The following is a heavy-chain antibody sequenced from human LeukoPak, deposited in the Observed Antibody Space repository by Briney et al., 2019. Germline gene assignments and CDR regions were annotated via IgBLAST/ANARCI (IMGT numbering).Heavy chain of an antibody. D-gene: IGHD1-14*01. CDR3: ARLVDRLMFDY. CDR1: GDSISSTDHY. Sequence: SETLSLTCIVSGDSISSTDHYWGWIRQPPGKGLEGIANIYYSGSTYYNPSLKSRVTISVDTSKNQFSLKLSSVTAADTAVYYCARLVDRLMFDYWGQGILVTVSS. CDR2: IYYSGST. J-gene: IGHJ4*02. V-gene: IGHV4-39*07.